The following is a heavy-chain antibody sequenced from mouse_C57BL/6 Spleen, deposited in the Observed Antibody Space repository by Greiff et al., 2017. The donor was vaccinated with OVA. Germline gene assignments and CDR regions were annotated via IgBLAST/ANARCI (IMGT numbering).Heavy chain of an antibody. V-gene: IGHV1-85*01. D-gene: IGHD1-1*01. J-gene: IGHJ2*01. CDR3: ARDYYDYFDY. CDR1: GYTFTSYD. Sequence: VQLQQSGPELVKTGASVKLSCKASGYTFTSYDINWVKQWPGQGLEWVGWIYPRDGSSKDNEKFKGKATLTVDTSSSTAYMELHSLTSEDSAVYFCARDYYDYFDYWGKGTTLTVSS. CDR2: IYPRDGSS.